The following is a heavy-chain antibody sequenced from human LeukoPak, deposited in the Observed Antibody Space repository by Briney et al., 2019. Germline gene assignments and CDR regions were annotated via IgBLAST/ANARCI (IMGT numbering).Heavy chain of an antibody. J-gene: IGHJ4*02. V-gene: IGHV4-34*01. CDR1: GGSFSGYY. D-gene: IGHD3-22*01. Sequence: SETLSLTCAVYGGSFSGYYWSWIRQPPGKGLEWIGEINHSGSTNYNPSLKSRVTISVDTSKSQFSLKLSSVTAADTAVYYCARGPAYYDSSGYYYFDYWGQGTLVTVSS. CDR3: ARGPAYYDSSGYYYFDY. CDR2: INHSGST.